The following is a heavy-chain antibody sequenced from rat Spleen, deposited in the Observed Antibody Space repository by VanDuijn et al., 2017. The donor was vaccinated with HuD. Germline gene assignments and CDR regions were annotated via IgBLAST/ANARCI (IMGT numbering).Heavy chain of an antibody. CDR2: ISYEGSST. CDR1: GFTFSDFF. J-gene: IGHJ3*01. Sequence: EVQLVESDGGLVQPGRSLKLSCAASGFTFSDFFMAWVRQAPAKGLEWVATISYEGSSTYYGDSVKGRFTISRDNAKSSLYLQMDSLRSEDTATYYCTTRPYYSSLNWFPYWGQGTLVTVSS. V-gene: IGHV5-29*01. CDR3: TTRPYYSSLNWFPY. D-gene: IGHD1-2*01.